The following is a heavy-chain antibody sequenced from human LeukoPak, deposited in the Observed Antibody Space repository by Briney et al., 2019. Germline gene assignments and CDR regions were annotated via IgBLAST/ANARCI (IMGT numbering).Heavy chain of an antibody. CDR2: ISSDGSST. J-gene: IGHJ4*02. CDR1: GFTFSSYW. Sequence: GGSLRLSCAASGFTFSSYWMHWVRQAPGKGLVWVSRISSDGSSTSYADSVKGRFTISRDNAKNTLYLQMNSLRAEDTAVYYCAREVAAAPHDYWGQGTLVTVSS. V-gene: IGHV3-74*01. D-gene: IGHD6-13*01. CDR3: AREVAAAPHDY.